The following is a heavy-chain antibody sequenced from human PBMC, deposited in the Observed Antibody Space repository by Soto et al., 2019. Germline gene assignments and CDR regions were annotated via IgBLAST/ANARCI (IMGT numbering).Heavy chain of an antibody. D-gene: IGHD3-10*01. CDR1: GFTFSSYA. Sequence: GGSLRLSCAASGFTFSSYAMSWVRQAPGKGLEWVSAISGSGGSTYYADSVKGRFTISRDNSKNTLYQQMNSLRAEDTAVYYCAKDRSTYYLVPPFDPWGQGTLVTVSS. CDR3: AKDRSTYYLVPPFDP. V-gene: IGHV3-23*01. CDR2: ISGSGGST. J-gene: IGHJ5*02.